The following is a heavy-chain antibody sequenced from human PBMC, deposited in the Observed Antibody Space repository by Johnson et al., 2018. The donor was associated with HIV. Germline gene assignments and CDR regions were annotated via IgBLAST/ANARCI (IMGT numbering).Heavy chain of an antibody. V-gene: IGHV3-7*01. CDR1: GFSFSDYY. Sequence: MLLVESGGGLVKPGGSLRLSCTISGFSFSDYYMSWIRQAPGKGLEWVANIKQDGSEKYYVDSVKGRLTISRDNSKNTLYLQMSSLRAEDTALYYCARERAVTTKGYDEDAFDIWGQGTMVTVSS. CDR2: IKQDGSEK. D-gene: IGHD4-17*01. J-gene: IGHJ3*02. CDR3: ARERAVTTKGYDEDAFDI.